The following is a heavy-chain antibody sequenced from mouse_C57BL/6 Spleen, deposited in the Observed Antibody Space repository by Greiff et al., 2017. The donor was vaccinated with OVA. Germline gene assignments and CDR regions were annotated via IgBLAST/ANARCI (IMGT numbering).Heavy chain of an antibody. J-gene: IGHJ2*01. Sequence: VQLKQPGAELVKPGASVKLSCKASGYTFTSYWMHWVKQRPGRGLEWIGRIDPNSGGTNYNENFKNKATLTVDKPSSTAYMQLSSLTSEDSAVYYCAREYYGFDYWGQGTTLTVSS. CDR3: AREYYGFDY. CDR1: GYTFTSYW. CDR2: IDPNSGGT. D-gene: IGHD1-1*01. V-gene: IGHV1-72*01.